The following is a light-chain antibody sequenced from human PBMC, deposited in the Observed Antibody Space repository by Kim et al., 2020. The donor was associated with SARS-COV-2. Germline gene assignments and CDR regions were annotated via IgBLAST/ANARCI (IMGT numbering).Light chain of an antibody. CDR1: QSISIY. CDR2: AAF. V-gene: IGKV1-39*01. Sequence: SASVGDRVTITCRASQSISIYLNWYQQKPGKAPKLLIYAAFSLQSGVPSRFSGSGSGTDFTLTISSLQPEDFATYYCQQSYSTPYTFGQGTKLEI. CDR3: QQSYSTPYT. J-gene: IGKJ2*01.